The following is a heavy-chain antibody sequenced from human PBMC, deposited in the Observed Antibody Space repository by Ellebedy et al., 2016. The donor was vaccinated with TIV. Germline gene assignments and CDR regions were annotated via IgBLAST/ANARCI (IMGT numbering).Heavy chain of an antibody. D-gene: IGHD4-17*01. Sequence: GGSLRLSCAASGFVFSSYWMTWVRQAPGKGLEWVANIYQDGSEKYYVESVRGRVTISRDNAKSLLYLHMNSLGAEDTAVYYCARGGSYGDYVPYYSYMDVWGKGTTVTVSS. J-gene: IGHJ6*03. CDR1: GFVFSSYW. CDR2: IYQDGSEK. CDR3: ARGGSYGDYVPYYSYMDV. V-gene: IGHV3-7*01.